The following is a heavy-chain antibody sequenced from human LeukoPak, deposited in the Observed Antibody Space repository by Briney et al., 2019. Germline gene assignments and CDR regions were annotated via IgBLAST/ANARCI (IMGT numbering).Heavy chain of an antibody. CDR2: IYPGDSDM. V-gene: IGHV5-51*04. Sequence: GESLKISCQGSGYTFTTSWIGWVRQLPGKGWEWMAMIYPGDSDMRYSPSFKGQFSISTDRPISTAYPQWSSLKASDTAMYYCVILNHPDGRVYWGQGTLVTVSS. J-gene: IGHJ4*02. CDR1: GYTFTTSW. D-gene: IGHD5-24*01. CDR3: VILNHPDGRVY.